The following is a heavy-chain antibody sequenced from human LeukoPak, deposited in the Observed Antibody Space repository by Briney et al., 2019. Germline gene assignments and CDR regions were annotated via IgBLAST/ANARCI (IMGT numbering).Heavy chain of an antibody. CDR1: GGSFSGYY. CDR2: INHSGST. V-gene: IGHV4-34*01. Sequence: PSETLSLTCAVYGGSFSGYYWSWIRQPPGKGLEWIGEINHSGSTNYNPSLKSRVTISVDTSKNQFSLKLSSVTAADTAVYCCAREQSVLMVYAAPFDPWGQGTLVTVSS. D-gene: IGHD2-8*01. CDR3: AREQSVLMVYAAPFDP. J-gene: IGHJ5*02.